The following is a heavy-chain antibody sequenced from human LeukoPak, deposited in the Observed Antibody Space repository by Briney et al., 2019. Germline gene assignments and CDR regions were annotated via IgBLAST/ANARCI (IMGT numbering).Heavy chain of an antibody. Sequence: ASVKVSCKASGGTFISYAVSWVRQAPGQGLEWMGRIIPILGIANYAQKFQGRVTITADKSTSTAYMELSSLRSEDTAVYYCARDSSRYDSSGLTTDYWGQGTLVTVSS. CDR3: ARDSSRYDSSGLTTDY. D-gene: IGHD3-22*01. J-gene: IGHJ4*02. V-gene: IGHV1-69*04. CDR2: IIPILGIA. CDR1: GGTFISYA.